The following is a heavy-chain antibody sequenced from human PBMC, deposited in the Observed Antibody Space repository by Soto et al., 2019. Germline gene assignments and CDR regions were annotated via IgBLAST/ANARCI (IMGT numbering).Heavy chain of an antibody. Sequence: QVHLQESGPGLVKPSETLSLTCAISGGSTSSSDWWTWVRQPPGEGLEWIGEIHRDGVTNYNSSLQERLTLSLDHSRNQFSLSLTSVTAADAAVYFCAGRPEIHPRWGQGILVPVSS. CDR1: GGSTSSSDW. CDR3: AGRPEIHPR. V-gene: IGHV4-4*02. CDR2: IHRDGVT. D-gene: IGHD1-26*01. J-gene: IGHJ4*02.